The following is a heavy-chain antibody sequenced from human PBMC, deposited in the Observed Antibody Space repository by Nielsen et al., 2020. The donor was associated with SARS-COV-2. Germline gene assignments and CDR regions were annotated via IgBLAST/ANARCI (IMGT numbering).Heavy chain of an antibody. CDR1: GFTISRYG. J-gene: IGHJ4*02. CDR2: ISYDGSIK. Sequence: GESLKISCEASGFTISRYGMHWVRQAPGKGLEWVTFISYDGSIKYYADSVKGRFTISTDLSNNTLYLQMNSLRVEDTSIYYCTIGAQLGDYWGQGTLVTVSS. D-gene: IGHD6-13*01. CDR3: TIGAQLGDY. V-gene: IGHV3-30*03.